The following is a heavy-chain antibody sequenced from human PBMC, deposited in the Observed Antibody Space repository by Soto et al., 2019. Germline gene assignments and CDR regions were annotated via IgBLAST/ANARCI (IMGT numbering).Heavy chain of an antibody. V-gene: IGHV4-59*01. D-gene: IGHD2-15*01. J-gene: IGHJ5*02. CDR3: ARDKYCSGGSCRKNWFDP. CDR1: GGSISSSY. Sequence: SETLSLTCTVSGGSISSSYWSWIRQPPGKGLEWLAYIYDDGSANYNPSLKGRATISLDMSKNQFSLKLTSVTAADTAVYYCARDKYCSGGSCRKNWFDPWGQGTLVTVSS. CDR2: IYDDGSA.